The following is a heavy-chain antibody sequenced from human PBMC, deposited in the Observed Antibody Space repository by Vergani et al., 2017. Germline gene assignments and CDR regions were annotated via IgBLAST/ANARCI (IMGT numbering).Heavy chain of an antibody. Sequence: QVQLVQSGAEVKKPGASVKVSCKASGYTFTSYDINWVRQATGQGLEWMGWMNPNSGNTGYAQKFQGRVTMTRDTSTSTVYMELSSLRSEDTAVYYCARAFGWELLLTLGVGGQGTLVTVSS. CDR3: ARAFGWELLLTLGV. D-gene: IGHD1-26*01. CDR2: MNPNSGNT. CDR1: GYTFTSYD. J-gene: IGHJ4*02. V-gene: IGHV1-8*01.